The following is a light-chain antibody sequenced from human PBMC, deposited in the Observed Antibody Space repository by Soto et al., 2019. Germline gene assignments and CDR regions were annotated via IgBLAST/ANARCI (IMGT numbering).Light chain of an antibody. CDR3: QQYNAWPPLT. CDR2: GAS. CDR1: QSVSSD. Sequence: EIVMTQSPATLSVSPGERATLSCRASQSVSSDLAWYQQKPGQVPRLLIYGASTRATGIPDRFRGSGSGTEFTLSITSLQSEDSAVYYCQQYNAWPPLTFGGGTKVEIK. V-gene: IGKV3-15*01. J-gene: IGKJ4*01.